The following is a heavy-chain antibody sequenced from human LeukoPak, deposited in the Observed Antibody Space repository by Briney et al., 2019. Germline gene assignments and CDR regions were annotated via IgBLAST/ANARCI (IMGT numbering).Heavy chain of an antibody. CDR3: ATDYYDTRHLDN. J-gene: IGHJ4*02. V-gene: IGHV3-23*01. CDR2: IRGSGAGI. D-gene: IGHD3-22*01. CDR1: GLTFSSYT. Sequence: GGSLRLFREASGLTFSSYTMNWVRQAPGKRLEWVSGIRGSGAGINYADSVKGRFTISRDNSKNTLYLQMNSLRAEDTAVYYCATDYYDTRHLDNWGQGTLVTVSS.